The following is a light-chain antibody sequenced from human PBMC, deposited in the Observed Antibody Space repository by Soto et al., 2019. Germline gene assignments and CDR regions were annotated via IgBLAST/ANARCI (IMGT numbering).Light chain of an antibody. J-gene: IGLJ1*01. CDR1: SSDVGDYKY. CDR2: EVS. V-gene: IGLV2-14*01. CDR3: SSYTTIFTYV. Sequence: QSVLTQPAAVSGSPGQSITISYTGTSSDVGDYKYVSWYQQHPGKAPKLVISEVSNRPSGISNRFSGSKSGNTASLTISGLQAEDEADYYCSSYTTIFTYVFGTGTKVTVL.